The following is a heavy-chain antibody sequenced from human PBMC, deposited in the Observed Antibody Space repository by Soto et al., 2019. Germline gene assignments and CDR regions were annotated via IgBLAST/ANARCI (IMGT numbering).Heavy chain of an antibody. CDR3: ARSLRITIFGVVSPMDV. Sequence: SVKVSCKASGYIFTDYYMHWVRQAPGQGLEWMGGIIPIFGTANYAQKFQGRVTITADESTSTAYMELSSLRSEDTAVYYCARSLRITIFGVVSPMDVWGQGTTVTVSS. V-gene: IGHV1-69*13. J-gene: IGHJ6*02. CDR1: GYIFTDYY. D-gene: IGHD3-3*01. CDR2: IIPIFGTA.